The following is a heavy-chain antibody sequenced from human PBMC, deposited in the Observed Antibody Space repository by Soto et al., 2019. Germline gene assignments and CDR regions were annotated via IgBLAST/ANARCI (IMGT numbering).Heavy chain of an antibody. V-gene: IGHV3-74*01. Sequence: QTGGSLRLSCAASGFTFSSYWMHWVRQAPGKGLVWVSRINSDGSSTSYADSVRGRFTISRDNAKNTLYLQMNSLRAEDTAVYYCASAVGRYCSSTSCYFAGYYYGMDVWGQGTTVTVSS. J-gene: IGHJ6*02. CDR2: INSDGSST. CDR3: ASAVGRYCSSTSCYFAGYYYGMDV. CDR1: GFTFSSYW. D-gene: IGHD2-2*01.